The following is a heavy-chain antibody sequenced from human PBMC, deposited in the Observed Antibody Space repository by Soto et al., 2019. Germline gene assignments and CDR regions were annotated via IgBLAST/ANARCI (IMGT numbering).Heavy chain of an antibody. Sequence: QVQLVQSGAEVKKPGASVKVSCKASGYTFTGYYMHWVRQAPGQGLEWMGWINPNSGGTNYAQKFQGWVTMTRDTXXSXAXXELSRLRTDDTVVYYCARERNEGYSYGNEGYYFDYWGQGTLVTVSS. CDR1: GYTFTGYY. J-gene: IGHJ4*02. V-gene: IGHV1-2*04. CDR2: INPNSGGT. CDR3: ARERNEGYSYGNEGYYFDY. D-gene: IGHD5-18*01.